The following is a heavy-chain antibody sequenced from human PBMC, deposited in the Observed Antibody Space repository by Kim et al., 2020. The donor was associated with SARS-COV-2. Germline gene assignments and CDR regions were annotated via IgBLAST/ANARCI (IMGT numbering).Heavy chain of an antibody. J-gene: IGHJ4*02. D-gene: IGHD6-13*01. V-gene: IGHV3-23*01. Sequence: GGSLRLSCAASGFTFSSYAMSWVRQAPGKGLDWVSAISGSGGSTYYADSVKGRFTISRDNSKNTLYLQMNSRRAEDTAVYYCAKVQQLGSFDYWGQGTLVTVSS. CDR2: ISGSGGST. CDR3: AKVQQLGSFDY. CDR1: GFTFSSYA.